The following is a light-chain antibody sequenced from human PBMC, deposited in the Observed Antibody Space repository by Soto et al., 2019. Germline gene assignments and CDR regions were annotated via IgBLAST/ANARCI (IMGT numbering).Light chain of an antibody. CDR2: DAS. J-gene: IGKJ1*01. Sequence: MTQSPSTLSASVGDRVTITCRASQSCRNSLAWYQQKAGKAPTLLIYDASTLQSGVPSRFSGSGSGTEFSLTISSLQPEDFATYYCLCYITYPWTFGQGTKVDIK. V-gene: IGKV1-5*01. CDR1: QSCRNS. CDR3: LCYITYPWT.